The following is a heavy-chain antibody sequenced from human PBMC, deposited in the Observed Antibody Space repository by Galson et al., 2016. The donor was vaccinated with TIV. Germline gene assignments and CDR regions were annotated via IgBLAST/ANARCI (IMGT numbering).Heavy chain of an antibody. CDR1: GDSISSGHY. CDR2: IYQSGST. CDR3: ARDRMVWGVIGHFDY. J-gene: IGHJ4*02. D-gene: IGHD3-10*01. V-gene: IGHV4-38-2*02. Sequence: TCSVSGDSISSGHYWGWIRQPPGKGLEWIGSIYQSGSTYYNPSLKRRVTISVDTSNNQFSLNLSSVTAADTAVYYCARDRMVWGVIGHFDYWGQGTLVTVSS.